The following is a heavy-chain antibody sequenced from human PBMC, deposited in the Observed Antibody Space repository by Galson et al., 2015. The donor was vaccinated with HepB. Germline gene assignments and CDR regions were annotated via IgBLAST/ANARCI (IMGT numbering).Heavy chain of an antibody. Sequence: SVKVSCKASGGTFSSYAIDWVRQAPGQGLEWMGGIIPIFGTGNYAQKFQGRVTITADESTSTAYMELSSLRSEDAAVYYCARTIAARFDYWGQGTLVTVSS. CDR1: GGTFSSYA. V-gene: IGHV1-69*13. D-gene: IGHD6-6*01. CDR2: IIPIFGTG. CDR3: ARTIAARFDY. J-gene: IGHJ4*02.